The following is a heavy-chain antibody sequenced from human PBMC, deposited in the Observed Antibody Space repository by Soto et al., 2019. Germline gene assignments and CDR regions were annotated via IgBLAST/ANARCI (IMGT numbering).Heavy chain of an antibody. V-gene: IGHV3-30*04. Sequence: GGSLRLSCAASGFTFSSYTMHWVRQTPGKGLERVAVISHDGSDKYYADSVKGRFTISRDNSKNTLYLQMNSLRSEDTAVYYCVRVFDTYYFDLWGQGNMVTVSS. D-gene: IGHD3-9*01. J-gene: IGHJ4*02. CDR3: VRVFDTYYFDL. CDR1: GFTFSSYT. CDR2: ISHDGSDK.